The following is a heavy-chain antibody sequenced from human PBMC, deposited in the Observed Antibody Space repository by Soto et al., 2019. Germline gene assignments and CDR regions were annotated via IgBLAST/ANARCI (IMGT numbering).Heavy chain of an antibody. CDR3: AKEGGLSGSYYISSSYYFDY. J-gene: IGHJ4*02. CDR1: GFTFSSYG. D-gene: IGHD1-26*01. V-gene: IGHV3-30*18. Sequence: QVQLVESGGGVVQPGRSLRLSCVASGFTFSSYGMHWVRQAPGKGLEWVEIISYDGSNTYYADSVKGRFTISRDNSKNTLYLQMNCLRAEDTSVYYCAKEGGLSGSYYISSSYYFDYWGQGTLVTVSS. CDR2: ISYDGSNT.